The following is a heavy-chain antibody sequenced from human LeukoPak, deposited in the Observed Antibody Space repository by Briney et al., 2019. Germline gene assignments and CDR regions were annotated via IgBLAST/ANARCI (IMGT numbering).Heavy chain of an antibody. CDR1: GFTFSSYW. CDR2: INHNGNVN. D-gene: IGHD3-16*01. Sequence: GGSLRLSCAASGFTFSSYWMNWARQAPGKGLEWVASINHNGNVNYYVDSVKGRFTISRDDAKNSLYLQMSNLRAEDTAVYFCARGGGLDVWGQGATVTVSS. V-gene: IGHV3-7*03. CDR3: ARGGGLDV. J-gene: IGHJ6*02.